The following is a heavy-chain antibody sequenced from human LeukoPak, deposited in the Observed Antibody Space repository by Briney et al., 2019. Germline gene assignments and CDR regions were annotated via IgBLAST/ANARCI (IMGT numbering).Heavy chain of an antibody. D-gene: IGHD3-9*01. CDR3: AKARRDYNILTGDYYYGMDV. Sequence: PGGSLRLSCAASGFTFSNYAMSWVRQAPGKGLEWVSTLSGSGGSTYYADSVKGRFTISRDNSKITLYLQMNSLRAEDTAVYYCAKARRDYNILTGDYYYGMDVWGQGTTATVSS. CDR2: LSGSGGST. J-gene: IGHJ6*02. CDR1: GFTFSNYA. V-gene: IGHV3-23*01.